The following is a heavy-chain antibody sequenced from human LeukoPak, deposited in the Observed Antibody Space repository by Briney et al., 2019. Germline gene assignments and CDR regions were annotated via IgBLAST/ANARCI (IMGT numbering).Heavy chain of an antibody. V-gene: IGHV5-10-1*01. CDR3: VRGSGWVDF. J-gene: IGHJ4*02. Sequence: GESLKISCKGSGYIFSNNWITWVRQMPGKGLEWMGKINPSDSHTNYGPSFQGHVSISAEKSINTVYLQWSSLKASDTAVYYCVRGSGWVDFWGQGTLVIVSS. D-gene: IGHD6-19*01. CDR1: GYIFSNNW. CDR2: INPSDSHT.